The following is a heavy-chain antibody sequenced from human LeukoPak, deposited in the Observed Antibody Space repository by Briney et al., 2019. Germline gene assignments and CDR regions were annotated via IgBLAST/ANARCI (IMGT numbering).Heavy chain of an antibody. CDR1: GYRFTNYW. CDR2: INPDDSEI. Sequence: GESLKISCKGSGYRFTNYWIGWVRQTPGKGLEWMGIINPDDSEIKYSPSLRGQVTISADKSNSAAYLQWSSLKASDTAMYYWARPVGGNGMDVWGQGTTVTVSS. V-gene: IGHV5-51*01. D-gene: IGHD1-26*01. CDR3: ARPVGGNGMDV. J-gene: IGHJ6*02.